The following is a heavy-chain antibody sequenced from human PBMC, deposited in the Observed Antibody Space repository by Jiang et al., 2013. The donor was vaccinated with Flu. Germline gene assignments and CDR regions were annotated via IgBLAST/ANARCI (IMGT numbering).Heavy chain of an antibody. J-gene: IGHJ4*02. CDR3: ARLRAYDYAWGSYRSHPTPFDS. CDR1: GGSISDSYYY. V-gene: IGHV4-39*01. CDR2: IYYNGRT. Sequence: GSGLVKPSETLSLTCTVSGGSISDSYYYWGWIRQPPGRGLEWIGSIYYNGRTSYNSSLESRATISLDTSKNQFSLRLSSVTAADTAVYYCARLRAYDYAWGSYRSHPTPFDSWGQGTLIAVSS. D-gene: IGHD3-16*02.